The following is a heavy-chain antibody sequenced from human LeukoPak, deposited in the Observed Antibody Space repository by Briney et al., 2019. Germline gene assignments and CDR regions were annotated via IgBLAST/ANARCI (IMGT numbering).Heavy chain of an antibody. Sequence: GGSLRLSCAASGFTFDDYTMHWVRQAPGKGLEWVSLISWDGGTTYYADSVKGRFTISRDNTKNSLYLEMNSLRSEDTAFYYCTKLADGYRGFNIRGQGTMVTVSS. CDR3: TKLADGYRGFNI. V-gene: IGHV3-43*01. D-gene: IGHD5-24*01. CDR2: ISWDGGTT. J-gene: IGHJ3*02. CDR1: GFTFDDYT.